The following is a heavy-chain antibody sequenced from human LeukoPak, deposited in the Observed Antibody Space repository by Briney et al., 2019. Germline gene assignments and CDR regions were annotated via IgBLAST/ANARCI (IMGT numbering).Heavy chain of an antibody. D-gene: IGHD6-13*01. CDR2: IKQDGSEK. CDR3: ARAGPGEYSSSWLFDY. CDR1: GFTFSSYA. J-gene: IGHJ4*02. Sequence: AGGSLRLSCAASGFTFSSYAMSWVRQAPGKGLEWVANIKQDGSEKYYVDSVKGRFTISRDNAKNSLYLQMNSLRAEDTAVYYCARAGPGEYSSSWLFDYWGQGTLVTVSS. V-gene: IGHV3-7*01.